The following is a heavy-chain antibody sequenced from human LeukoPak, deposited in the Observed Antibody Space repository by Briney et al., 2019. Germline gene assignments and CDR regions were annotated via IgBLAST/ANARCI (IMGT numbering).Heavy chain of an antibody. D-gene: IGHD2-21*02. CDR2: ISGSGGST. Sequence: GGSLRLSCAASGFTFSSCAMSWVRQVPGKGLEWVSDISGSGGSTYYADSVKGRFTISRDNSKNTLYLQMSSLRAEDTAVYYCAKAVTADYFDYWGQGTLVTVSS. J-gene: IGHJ4*02. V-gene: IGHV3-23*01. CDR3: AKAVTADYFDY. CDR1: GFTFSSCA.